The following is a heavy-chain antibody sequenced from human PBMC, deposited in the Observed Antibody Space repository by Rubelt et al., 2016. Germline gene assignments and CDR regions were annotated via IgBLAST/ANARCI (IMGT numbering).Heavy chain of an antibody. V-gene: IGHV4-34*01. CDR1: GGSFNNYY. CDR3: AKELCSGGNCYLGY. CDR2: VNHNGNT. Sequence: QVQLQQWGAGLLKPSETLSLTCAVYGGSFNNYYWFWIRQPPGKGLEWIGEVNHNGNTNYNPSLKSRLTISLDTSKSQFSLKLCSVTAADTAVYYCAKELCSGGNCYLGYWGQGTRVTVSS. D-gene: IGHD2-15*01. J-gene: IGHJ4*02.